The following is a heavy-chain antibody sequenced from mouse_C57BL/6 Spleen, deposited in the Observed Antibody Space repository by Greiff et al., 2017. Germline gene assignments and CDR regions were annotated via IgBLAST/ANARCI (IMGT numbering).Heavy chain of an antibody. CDR2: IFPGSGST. Sequence: QVQLQQSGPELVKPGASVKISCKASGYTFTDYYINWVKQRPGQGLEWIGWIFPGSGSTYYNEKFKGKATLTVDKSSSTAYMLLSSLTSEDSAVYFCARRGTYDYDGAWFAYWGQGTLVTVSA. CDR3: ARRGTYDYDGAWFAY. D-gene: IGHD2-4*01. J-gene: IGHJ3*01. CDR1: GYTFTDYY. V-gene: IGHV1-75*01.